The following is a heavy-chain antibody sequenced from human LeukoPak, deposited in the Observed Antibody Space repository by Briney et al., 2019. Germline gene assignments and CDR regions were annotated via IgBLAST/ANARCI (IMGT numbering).Heavy chain of an antibody. CDR2: IYSGGST. CDR1: GFTVSSNY. D-gene: IGHD3-22*01. Sequence: GGSLRLSCAASGFTVSSNYMSWVRQAPGKGLEWVPVIYSGGSTYYADSVKGRFTISSDNSKNTLYLQMNSLRAEDTAVYYCARGAYYYDSSGYYYDDYWGQGTLVTVSS. J-gene: IGHJ4*02. CDR3: ARGAYYYDSSGYYYDDY. V-gene: IGHV3-66*01.